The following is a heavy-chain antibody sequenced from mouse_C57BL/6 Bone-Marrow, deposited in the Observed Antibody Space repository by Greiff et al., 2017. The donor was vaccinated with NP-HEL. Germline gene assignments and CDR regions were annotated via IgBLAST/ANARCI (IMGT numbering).Heavy chain of an antibody. CDR2: IDPEDGDT. CDR3: TTYDGSSPAWFAY. J-gene: IGHJ3*01. V-gene: IGHV14-4*01. CDR1: GFNIKDDY. D-gene: IGHD1-1*01. Sequence: EVQLQQSGAELVRPGASVKLSCTASGFNIKDDYMHWVKQRPEQGLEWMGWIDPEDGDTEYASKFQGKATITADTSSNTAYLQLSSLTSEDTAVYYCTTYDGSSPAWFAYWGQGTLVTVSA.